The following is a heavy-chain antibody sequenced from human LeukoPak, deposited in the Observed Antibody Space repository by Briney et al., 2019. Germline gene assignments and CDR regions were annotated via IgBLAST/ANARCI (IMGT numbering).Heavy chain of an antibody. Sequence: PGGSLRLSCAASGFTFSNAWMSWVRQAPGKGLEWVGRIKSKTDGGTADYAAPVKGRFTISRDDSKNTLYLRMNSLKTEDTAVYYCTTGGDYASGGLDYWGQGTLVTVSS. J-gene: IGHJ4*02. CDR2: IKSKTDGGTA. V-gene: IGHV3-15*01. CDR3: TTGGDYASGGLDY. D-gene: IGHD4-17*01. CDR1: GFTFSNAW.